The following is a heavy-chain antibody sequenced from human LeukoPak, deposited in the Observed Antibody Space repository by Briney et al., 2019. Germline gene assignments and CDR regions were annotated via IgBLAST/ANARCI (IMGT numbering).Heavy chain of an antibody. D-gene: IGHD2-15*01. J-gene: IGHJ6*03. Sequence: GGSLRLSCAAPGFTVSSNYMSWVRQAPGKGLEWVSVIYSGGSTYYADSVKGRFTISRDNSKNTLYLQMNSLRAEDTAVYYCARQYSSGYYYYYMDVWGKGTTVTVSS. CDR1: GFTVSSNY. CDR2: IYSGGST. V-gene: IGHV3-66*02. CDR3: ARQYSSGYYYYYMDV.